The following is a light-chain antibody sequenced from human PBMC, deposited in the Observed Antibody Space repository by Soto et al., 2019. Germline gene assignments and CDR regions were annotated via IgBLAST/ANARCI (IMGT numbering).Light chain of an antibody. CDR2: AAS. CDR3: QQSYSTPSIT. CDR1: QSISSY. V-gene: IGKV1-39*01. Sequence: LTQAPSSLSSSVRDRVTITCRASQSISSYLNWYQQKPGKAPKLLIYAASSLQSGVPSRFSGSGSGTVFTLTISSLQPEDFATYYCQQSYSTPSITFGQGTRLEIK. J-gene: IGKJ5*01.